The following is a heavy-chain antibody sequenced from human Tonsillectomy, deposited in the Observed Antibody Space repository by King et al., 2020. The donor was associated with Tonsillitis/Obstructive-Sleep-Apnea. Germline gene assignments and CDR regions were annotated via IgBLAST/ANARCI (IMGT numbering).Heavy chain of an antibody. V-gene: IGHV3-23*04. CDR1: GLTFSSYA. D-gene: IGHD2-2*01. J-gene: IGHJ6*03. CDR2: ISGSGSST. Sequence: PLVQSGGGLVQPGGSLRLSCADSGLTFSSYAMSWVRQAPGQGLEWVSGISGSGSSTYYADSVKGRFTISRDNSKNTLYLQMNSLRAEDTAVYFCAKGADYCSRTSCYYYYMDVWGKGTTVTVSS. CDR3: AKGADYCSRTSCYYYYMDV.